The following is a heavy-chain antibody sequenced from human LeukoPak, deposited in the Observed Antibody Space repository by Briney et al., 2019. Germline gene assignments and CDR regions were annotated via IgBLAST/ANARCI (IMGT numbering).Heavy chain of an antibody. V-gene: IGHV3-7*01. CDR1: GFTFSSYW. CDR2: IKQDGSEK. CDR3: ARVGFRGYDILTGYYDY. J-gene: IGHJ4*02. D-gene: IGHD3-9*01. Sequence: PGGSLRLSCAASGFTFSSYWMSWVRQAPGKGLEWVANIKQDGSEKYYVDSVKGRFTISRDNAKNSLYLQMNSLRAEDTAVYYCARVGFRGYDILTGYYDYWGQGTLVTVSS.